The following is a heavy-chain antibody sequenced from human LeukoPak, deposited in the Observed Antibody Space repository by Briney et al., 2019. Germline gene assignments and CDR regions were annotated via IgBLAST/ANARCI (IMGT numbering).Heavy chain of an antibody. V-gene: IGHV4-4*02. Sequence: SETLSLTCGVSGGSITITNYWTWVRQPPGRGLEWIGEVNLQGSTNYNPSLMGRVAISVDTSENHISLQLTSVTAADTAVYYCAREGGPYRPLDYSGQGTLVTVSS. CDR1: GGSITITNY. CDR2: VNLQGST. J-gene: IGHJ4*02. CDR3: AREGGPYRPLDY.